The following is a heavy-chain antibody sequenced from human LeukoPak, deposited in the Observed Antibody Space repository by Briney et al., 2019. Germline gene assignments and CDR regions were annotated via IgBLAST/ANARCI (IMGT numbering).Heavy chain of an antibody. V-gene: IGHV3-7*01. J-gene: IGHJ6*02. CDR2: IKQDGSEK. CDR3: ARDRWELLSNSYHYCGLDV. D-gene: IGHD2-15*01. Sequence: GGSLRLSCAASGFTFSNYWMSWVRQAPGKGLVWVANIKQDGSEKCYVDSVKGRFTISRDNAKNSLYLQMNSLRAEDTAVYYCARDRWELLSNSYHYCGLDVWGQGTTVTVSS. CDR1: GFTFSNYW.